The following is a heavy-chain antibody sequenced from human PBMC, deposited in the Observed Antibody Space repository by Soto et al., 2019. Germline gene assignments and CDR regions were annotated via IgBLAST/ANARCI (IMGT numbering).Heavy chain of an antibody. CDR3: ARAVSTTAVNWFDP. J-gene: IGHJ5*02. D-gene: IGHD4-4*01. CDR1: GFTFWNYG. Sequence: QVQLVESGGGVVQPGRSLRLSCAASGFTFWNYGMHWVRQAPGKGPEWVATIRNNGNRKYYADSVTGRFTISRDNSRNTLYLEMNSLRGEDTVVYYCARAVSTTAVNWFDPWGQGTQVTVSS. V-gene: IGHV3-33*01. CDR2: IRNNGNRK.